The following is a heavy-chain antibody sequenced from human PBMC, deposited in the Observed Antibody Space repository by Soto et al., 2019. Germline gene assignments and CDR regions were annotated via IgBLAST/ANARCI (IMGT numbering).Heavy chain of an antibody. Sequence: GGSLRLSCVASGFAFNIYSMNWVRQAPGKGLEWVSHIDSKNGYIHYADSVKGRFTISRDNAKNSLYLQMDYLSDEDTAVYYCARDGVGSGFQGAYYYGMDVWGQGTTVTVSS. V-gene: IGHV3-48*02. J-gene: IGHJ6*02. D-gene: IGHD3-22*01. CDR3: ARDGVGSGFQGAYYYGMDV. CDR1: GFAFNIYS. CDR2: IDSKNGYI.